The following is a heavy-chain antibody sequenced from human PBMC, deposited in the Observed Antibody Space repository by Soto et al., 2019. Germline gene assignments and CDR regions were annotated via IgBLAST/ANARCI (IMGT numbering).Heavy chain of an antibody. Sequence: SETLSLTCTVSGGSISSSSYYWGWIRQPPGKGLEWIGSIYYSGSTYYNPSLKSRVTISVDTSKNQFSLKLSSVTAADTAVYYCARDTAAGTWTWTDYWGQGTLVTVSS. CDR3: ARDTAAGTWTWTDY. D-gene: IGHD6-13*01. CDR1: GGSISSSSYY. J-gene: IGHJ4*02. V-gene: IGHV4-39*02. CDR2: IYYSGST.